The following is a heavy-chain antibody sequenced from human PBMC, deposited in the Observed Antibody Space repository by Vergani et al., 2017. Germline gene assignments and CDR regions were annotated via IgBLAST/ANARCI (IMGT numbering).Heavy chain of an antibody. D-gene: IGHD1-26*01. Sequence: QVQLVQSGAEVKKPGASVKVSCKASGYTFTGYYMHWVRQAPGQGLEWMGWINPNSGGTNYAQKFQGRVTMTRDTSISTAYMELSRLRSDDTAVYYCARDAIVGAAGGYYYYYGMDVWGQGTTVIVSS. CDR3: ARDAIVGAAGGYYYYYGMDV. J-gene: IGHJ6*02. V-gene: IGHV1-2*02. CDR1: GYTFTGYY. CDR2: INPNSGGT.